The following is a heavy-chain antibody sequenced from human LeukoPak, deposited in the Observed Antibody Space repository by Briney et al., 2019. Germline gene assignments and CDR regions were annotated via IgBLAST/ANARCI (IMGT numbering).Heavy chain of an antibody. V-gene: IGHV4-34*01. Sequence: SETLSLTCAVYGVSFSGYYWSWIRQPPGKGLEWIGEINHSGSTNYNPSLKSRVTISVDTSKNQFSLKLSSVTAADTAVYYCARRGRGAAAAWFDPWGQGTLVTVSS. CDR2: INHSGST. CDR3: ARRGRGAAAAWFDP. CDR1: GVSFSGYY. J-gene: IGHJ5*02. D-gene: IGHD6-13*01.